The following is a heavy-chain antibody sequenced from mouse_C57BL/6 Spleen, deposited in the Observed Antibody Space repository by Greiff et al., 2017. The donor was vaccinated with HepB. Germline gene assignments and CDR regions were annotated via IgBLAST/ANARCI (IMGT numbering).Heavy chain of an antibody. J-gene: IGHJ4*01. CDR3: AVTGTYAMDY. CDR2: ISSGSSTI. V-gene: IGHV5-17*01. CDR1: GFTFSDYG. Sequence: DVKLVESGGGLVKPGGSLKLSCAASGFTFSDYGMHWVRQAPEKGLEWVAYISSGSSTIYYADTVKGRFTISRDNAKNTLFLQMTSLRSEDTAMYYCAVTGTYAMDYWGQGTSVTVSS. D-gene: IGHD4-1*01.